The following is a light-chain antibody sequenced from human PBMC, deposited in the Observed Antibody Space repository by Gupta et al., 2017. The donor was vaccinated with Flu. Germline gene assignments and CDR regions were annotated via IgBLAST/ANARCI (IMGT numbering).Light chain of an antibody. CDR3: AAWDDSLNGRV. CDR2: SNN. J-gene: IGLJ3*02. Sequence: QSVLTQAPSASGTPGQRVTISCSGSSSNIGSNTVNWYQQLPVTAPKLLIYSNNQRPSGVPDRFSGSKSGTSASLSISGLQSEDEADYYCAAWDDSLNGRVFGGGTKLTVL. V-gene: IGLV1-44*01. CDR1: SSNIGSNT.